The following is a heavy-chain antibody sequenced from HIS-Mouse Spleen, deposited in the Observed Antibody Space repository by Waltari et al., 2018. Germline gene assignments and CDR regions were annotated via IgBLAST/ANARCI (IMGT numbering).Heavy chain of an antibody. V-gene: IGHV4-39*07. CDR3: AREIPYSSSWYDWYFDL. CDR2: IYYSWGT. J-gene: IGHJ2*01. D-gene: IGHD6-13*01. Sequence: QLQLQESGPGLVKPSETLSLTCTVSGGSISSSSYYWGWIRQPPGKGLEWSGSIYYSWGTYYNPSLKSRVTISVDTSKNQFSLKLSSVTAADTAVYYCAREIPYSSSWYDWYFDLWGRGTLVTVSS. CDR1: GGSISSSSYY.